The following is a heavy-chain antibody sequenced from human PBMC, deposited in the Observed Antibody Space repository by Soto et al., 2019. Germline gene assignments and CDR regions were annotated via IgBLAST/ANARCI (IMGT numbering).Heavy chain of an antibody. CDR2: VHYSGST. Sequence: KPSDTLSLTCIVSGGFISSYYWSWIRQPPGKGLEWIGYVHYSGSTNYNSSLKSRVTISVDMPKNQFSLRLRSVTAADTAVYYCARDQLGYCTTTTCYNGLDPWGQGTLVTVSS. CDR1: GGFISSYY. J-gene: IGHJ5*02. CDR3: ARDQLGYCTTTTCYNGLDP. V-gene: IGHV4-59*01. D-gene: IGHD2-2*01.